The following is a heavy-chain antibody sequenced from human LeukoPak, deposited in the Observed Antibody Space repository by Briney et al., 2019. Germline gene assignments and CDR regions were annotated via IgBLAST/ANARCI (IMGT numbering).Heavy chain of an antibody. J-gene: IGHJ3*02. D-gene: IGHD3-22*01. CDR1: GFTFRSYA. V-gene: IGHV3-23*01. CDR3: AKPSSGYTSFHI. Sequence: PGGSLRLSCVVSGFTFRSYAMSWVRQAPGKGLEWVSAISGSGGSTYYADSVKGRSTISRDNSKNTLHLQMNSLRVEDTAVYYCAKPSSGYTSFHIWGQGTMVTVSS. CDR2: ISGSGGST.